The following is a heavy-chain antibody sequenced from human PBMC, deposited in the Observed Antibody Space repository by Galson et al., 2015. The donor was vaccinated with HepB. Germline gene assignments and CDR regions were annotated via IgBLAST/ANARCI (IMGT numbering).Heavy chain of an antibody. D-gene: IGHD2-2*01. Sequence: SVKVSCKASGGTFSSYAISWVRQAPGQGLEWMGGIIPIFGTANYAQKFQGRVTITADESTSTAYMELSSLRSEDTAVYYCARDKVSEHCSSTSCAGTFDYWGQGTLVTVSS. CDR1: GGTFSSYA. CDR2: IIPIFGTA. CDR3: ARDKVSEHCSSTSCAGTFDY. V-gene: IGHV1-69*13. J-gene: IGHJ4*02.